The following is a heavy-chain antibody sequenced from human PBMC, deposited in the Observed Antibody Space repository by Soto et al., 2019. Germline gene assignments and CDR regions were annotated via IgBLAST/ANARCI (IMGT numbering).Heavy chain of an antibody. Sequence: QVQLVQSGAEMKKPGSSVKVSCQSSGGTFNTYAMNWVRQAPGQGPEWMGDISPMFGAANYAPKFQGKVTISPDETTGTSFMPLSSLTSEGTALYFCATDVQVHPPAFVYWGQGTLVTVSS. CDR2: ISPMFGAA. CDR1: GGTFNTYA. CDR3: ATDVQVHPPAFVY. V-gene: IGHV1-69*19. D-gene: IGHD3-10*01. J-gene: IGHJ4*02.